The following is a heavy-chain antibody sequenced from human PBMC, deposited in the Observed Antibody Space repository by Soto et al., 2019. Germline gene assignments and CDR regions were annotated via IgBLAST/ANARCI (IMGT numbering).Heavy chain of an antibody. D-gene: IGHD4-4*01. Sequence: SQTLSLTCAISGGSVSSNSAAWNWIRQSPSRGLEWLGRTYYRSQWYHDYAISMKSRITINPDTSRNQFSLQLDSVTPEDTAVYYCARDPPDFHSAFDFWGQGTVVTVSS. CDR2: TYYRSQWYH. J-gene: IGHJ4*02. CDR1: GGSVSSNSAA. V-gene: IGHV6-1*01. CDR3: ARDPPDFHSAFDF.